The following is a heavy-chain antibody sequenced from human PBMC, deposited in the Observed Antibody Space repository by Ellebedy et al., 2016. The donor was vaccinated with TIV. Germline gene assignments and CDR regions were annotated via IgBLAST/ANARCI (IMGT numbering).Heavy chain of an antibody. J-gene: IGHJ4*02. CDR2: ISGSGGNT. D-gene: IGHD2-2*01. Sequence: GGSLRLXXAASGFTFSSYAMKWVRQAPGKGLEWVSGISGSGGNTYYADSVKGRFIISRDNFKNTLYLQMNSLRVDDTAVYYCARGQLGTTSSADYWGQGTLVTVSS. CDR1: GFTFSSYA. CDR3: ARGQLGTTSSADY. V-gene: IGHV3-23*01.